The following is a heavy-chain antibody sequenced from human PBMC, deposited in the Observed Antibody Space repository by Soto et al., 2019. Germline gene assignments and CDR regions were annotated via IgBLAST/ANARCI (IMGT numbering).Heavy chain of an antibody. V-gene: IGHV1-58*02. CDR1: GFTFSRSA. Sequence: ASVKVSCKASGFTFSRSAMQWVRQARGLRLEWIGWIVVGSGDTNYAQKFQERVTITRDVSTGAAYMELSSLRSEDTAVYYCATLNYYDSSGHDYWGQGTLVTVSS. CDR2: IVVGSGDT. CDR3: ATLNYYDSSGHDY. J-gene: IGHJ4*02. D-gene: IGHD3-22*01.